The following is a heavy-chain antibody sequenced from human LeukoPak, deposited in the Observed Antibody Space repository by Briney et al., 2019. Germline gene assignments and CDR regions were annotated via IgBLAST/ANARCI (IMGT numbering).Heavy chain of an antibody. CDR2: IYPGDSDT. CDR3: ARRGRDGYNYDAFDI. Sequence: GESLKISCKGSGYSFTSYWIGWVRQMPGKGLEWMGIIYPGDSDTTYSPSFQGQVTMSADKSIGTAFLQWSSLKASDTAMYYCARRGRDGYNYDAFDIWGQGTMVTVSS. D-gene: IGHD5-24*01. CDR1: GYSFTSYW. V-gene: IGHV5-51*01. J-gene: IGHJ3*02.